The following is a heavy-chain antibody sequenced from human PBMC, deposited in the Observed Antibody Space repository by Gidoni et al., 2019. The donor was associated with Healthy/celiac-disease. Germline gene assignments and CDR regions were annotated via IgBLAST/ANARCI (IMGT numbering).Heavy chain of an antibody. CDR2: IYYSGGT. Sequence: QVQLQESGPGLVKPSQTLSLTCTVSGGSISSVGYYWSWIRQHPGKCLEWIGYIYYSGGTNYNPSLKSRVTISVDTSKNQFSLKLSSVTAADTAVYYCARDEVDIVATSQYYYYGMDVWGQGTTVTVSS. D-gene: IGHD5-12*01. CDR1: GGSISSVGYY. V-gene: IGHV4-31*03. J-gene: IGHJ6*02. CDR3: ARDEVDIVATSQYYYYGMDV.